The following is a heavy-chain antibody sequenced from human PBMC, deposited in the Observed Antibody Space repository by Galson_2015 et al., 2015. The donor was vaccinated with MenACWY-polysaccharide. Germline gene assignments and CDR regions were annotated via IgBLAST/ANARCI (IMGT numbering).Heavy chain of an antibody. V-gene: IGHV1-8*01. CDR2: MNPNSGNT. CDR1: GYSFTSND. CDR3: AKSPNPNGEYFGAERP. D-gene: IGHD3-10*01. Sequence: SVKVSCKASGYSFTSNDINWVRQATGQGLEWMGWMNPNSGNTGYSQRFQGRVTMTRNTSISTAYMELSSLGSDDTAIYYCAKSPNPNGEYFGAERPWGQGTLVTVSS. J-gene: IGHJ1*01.